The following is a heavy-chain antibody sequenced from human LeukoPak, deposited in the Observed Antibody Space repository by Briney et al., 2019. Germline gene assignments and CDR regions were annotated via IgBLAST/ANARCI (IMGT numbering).Heavy chain of an antibody. CDR3: ARGDMTTEIDY. CDR2: INPDSGGT. CDR1: GYMFTGYY. D-gene: IGHD4-17*01. V-gene: IGHV1-2*02. Sequence: ASVKVSCKASGYMFTGYYMHWVRQAPGQGLEWMGWINPDSGGTNYAQKFQGRVTMTRDTSISTAYMDLNRLRSDDTAVYYCARGDMTTEIDYWGQGTLVTVSS. J-gene: IGHJ4*02.